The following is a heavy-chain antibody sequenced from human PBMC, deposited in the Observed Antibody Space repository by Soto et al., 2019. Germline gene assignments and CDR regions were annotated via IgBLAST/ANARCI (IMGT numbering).Heavy chain of an antibody. J-gene: IGHJ4*02. Sequence: PGGSLRLSCASSGITFSSYGMHWVRQAPGKGLEWVAVIWYDGSNKYYADSVKGRFTISRDNSKNTLYLQMNSLRAEDTAVYYCARGEREGYSYGLNYFDYWGQGTLVTVSS. CDR2: IWYDGSNK. D-gene: IGHD5-18*01. CDR1: GITFSSYG. CDR3: ARGEREGYSYGLNYFDY. V-gene: IGHV3-33*01.